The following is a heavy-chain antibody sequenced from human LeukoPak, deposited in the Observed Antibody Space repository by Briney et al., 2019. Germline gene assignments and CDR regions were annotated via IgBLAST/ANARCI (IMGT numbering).Heavy chain of an antibody. D-gene: IGHD2-2*01. CDR2: IRGDGGST. CDR1: GFIFDVYA. Sequence: PGGSLRLSCAASGFIFDVYAMHWVRQAPGKGLEWVSLIRGDGGSTFYADMVKVRFTMSRDNSKYSLYLKINSLRTEDTALYYCAKDCEDIVVVPAAILQPLDYYYYGMDVWGEGTTVTVSS. V-gene: IGHV3-43*02. CDR3: AKDCEDIVVVPAAILQPLDYYYYGMDV. J-gene: IGHJ6*04.